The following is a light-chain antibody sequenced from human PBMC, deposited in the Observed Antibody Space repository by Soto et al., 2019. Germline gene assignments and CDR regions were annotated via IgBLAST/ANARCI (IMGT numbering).Light chain of an antibody. V-gene: IGKV3D-15*01. CDR2: GAS. Sequence: EIVMTQSPGTLSVSTGQGATLSCRASHSVDSNLAWYQQKPGQAPRLLIYGASTRPTGIPDRFSGSGSGTEFTLTISSLQSEDFAVYYCQQYDKWPLTLGGGTKVDSK. CDR3: QQYDKWPLT. CDR1: HSVDSN. J-gene: IGKJ4*01.